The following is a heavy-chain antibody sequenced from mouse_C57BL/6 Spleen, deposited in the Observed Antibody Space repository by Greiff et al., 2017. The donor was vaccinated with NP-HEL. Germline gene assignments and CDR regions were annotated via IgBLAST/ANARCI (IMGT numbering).Heavy chain of an antibody. CDR1: GFNIKDDY. Sequence: VQLQQSGAELVRPGASVKLSCTASGFNIKDDYMHWVKQRPEQGLEWIGWIDPENGDTEYASKFQGKATITADTSSNTAHLQLSSLTSEDTAVYYCTTLNYYAMDYWGQGTSVTVSS. V-gene: IGHV14-4*01. CDR3: TTLNYYAMDY. CDR2: IDPENGDT. J-gene: IGHJ4*01.